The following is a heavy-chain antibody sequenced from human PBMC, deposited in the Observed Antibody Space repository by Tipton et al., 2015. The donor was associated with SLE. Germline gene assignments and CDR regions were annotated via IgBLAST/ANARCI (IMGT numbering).Heavy chain of an antibody. J-gene: IGHJ3*02. Sequence: TLSLTCAVYGGSFSGYYWSWIRQPPGKGLEWIGEINHSGNTNYNPSLKSRVTISVDTSKNQFSLKLSSVTAADTAVYYCARREGGVLRYFDWSPLFDIWGQGTKVTVSS. CDR2: INHSGNT. D-gene: IGHD3-9*01. V-gene: IGHV4-34*01. CDR3: ARREGGVLRYFDWSPLFDI. CDR1: GGSFSGYY.